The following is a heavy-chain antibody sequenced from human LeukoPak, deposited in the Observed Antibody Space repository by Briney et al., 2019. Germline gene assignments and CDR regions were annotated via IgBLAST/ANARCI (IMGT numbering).Heavy chain of an antibody. J-gene: IGHJ3*02. CDR1: GDTFTSYF. D-gene: IGHD4-17*01. V-gene: IGHV1-46*04. Sequence: ASLKDSCKASGDTFTSYFMYWVRQAPGQGVEWMGLINPSVGSTNYAQKLQGRDTMTKDTSTSTVYMELSSLRSEDTATYYCARLRDYGDYRDAFDIWGQGTMVTVSS. CDR3: ARLRDYGDYRDAFDI. CDR2: INPSVGST.